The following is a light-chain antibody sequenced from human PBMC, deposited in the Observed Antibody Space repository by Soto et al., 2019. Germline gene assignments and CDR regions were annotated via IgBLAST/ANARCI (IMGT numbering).Light chain of an antibody. CDR3: GSWDSSLSVAV. Sequence: QSVLTQPPSLSAAPGQKVTISCSGSNSNIGSNYVSWYQQLPGTAPKLLIYENNKRPSGIPDRFSGSKSGTSATLGITGLQTGDEADYYCGSWDSSLSVAVFGGGTQLTVL. CDR2: ENN. CDR1: NSNIGSNY. J-gene: IGLJ2*01. V-gene: IGLV1-51*01.